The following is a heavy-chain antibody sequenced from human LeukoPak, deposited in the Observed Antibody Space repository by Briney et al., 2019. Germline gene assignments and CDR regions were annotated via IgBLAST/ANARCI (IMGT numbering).Heavy chain of an antibody. V-gene: IGHV5-51*04. J-gene: IGHJ3*01. D-gene: IGHD3-3*01. CDR2: MFPGDSDT. Sequence: GESLNISCQASGYMYTDYWIGWEPAIPGKGLEWVGIMFPGDSDTIYSPSFQGKHTISTHKPVRTPYLQWSSLQASHTPMFYCATSLMTLFGVAKILDAFDFWGQGTMVSVSS. CDR1: GYMYTDYW. CDR3: ATSLMTLFGVAKILDAFDF.